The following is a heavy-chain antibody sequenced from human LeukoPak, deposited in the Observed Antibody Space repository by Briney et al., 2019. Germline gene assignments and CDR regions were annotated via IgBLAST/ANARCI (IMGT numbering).Heavy chain of an antibody. Sequence: SETLSLTCTVSGGSISSYYWSWIRQPAGKGLEWIGRIYTSGSTNYNPSLKSRVTMSVGTSKNQFSLKLSSVTAADTAVYYCARDLSRKAAAGIDYWGQGTLVTVSS. CDR1: GGSISSYY. CDR3: ARDLSRKAAAGIDY. J-gene: IGHJ4*02. CDR2: IYTSGST. V-gene: IGHV4-4*07. D-gene: IGHD6-13*01.